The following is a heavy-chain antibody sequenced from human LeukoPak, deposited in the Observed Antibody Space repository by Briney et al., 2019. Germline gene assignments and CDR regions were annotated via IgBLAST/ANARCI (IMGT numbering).Heavy chain of an antibody. CDR2: ISSNGGTT. CDR3: ASTYYYDSSGYYPFDY. CDR1: GFSFSNNA. Sequence: GGSLRLSCAASGFSFSNNAMHWVRQAPGKGLEYVSGISSNGGTTSYTDSSKGRFTISRDNSKKTLYLQMSSLRLEDTAVYYCASTYYYDSSGYYPFDYWGQGTLVTVSS. D-gene: IGHD3-22*01. J-gene: IGHJ4*02. V-gene: IGHV3-64D*09.